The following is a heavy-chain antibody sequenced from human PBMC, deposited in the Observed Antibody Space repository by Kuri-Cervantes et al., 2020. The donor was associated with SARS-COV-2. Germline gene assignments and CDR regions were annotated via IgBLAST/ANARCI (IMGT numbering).Heavy chain of an antibody. CDR3: ARPLAGGTGSSDAFDF. D-gene: IGHD3-10*01. Sequence: SETLSLTCTVSGGSISSYYGSWIRQPPGKGLEYIGYIYYSGTTNYNPSLKSRVTISVDTSKNQFSLKLSSVTAADTAVYYCARPLAGGTGSSDAFDFWGQGTLVTVSS. J-gene: IGHJ3*01. CDR2: IYYSGTT. CDR1: GGSISSYY. V-gene: IGHV4-59*12.